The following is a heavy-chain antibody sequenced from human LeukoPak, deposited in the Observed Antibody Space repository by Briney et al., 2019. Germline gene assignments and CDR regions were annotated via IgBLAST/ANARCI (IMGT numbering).Heavy chain of an antibody. Sequence: SETLSLTCSVSGASISSGSYYWSWIRQPPGKGLEWIGYIYYSGSTNYNPSLKSRVTISVDTSKNQSSLKLSSVTAADTAVYYCARVGREMATIKGAFDIWAKGQWSPSLQ. CDR1: GASISSGSYY. CDR2: IYYSGST. J-gene: IGHJ3*02. V-gene: IGHV4-61*01. CDR3: ARVGREMATIKGAFDI. D-gene: IGHD5-24*01.